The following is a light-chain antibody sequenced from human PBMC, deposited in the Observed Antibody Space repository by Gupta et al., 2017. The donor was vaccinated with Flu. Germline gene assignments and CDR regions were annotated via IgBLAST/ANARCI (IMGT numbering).Light chain of an antibody. CDR2: DAS. V-gene: IGKV3-15*01. Sequence: EIVMSQSPAILSVSPGERAILSCRASQSVNNNLAWYQKRPGQAPRLLIHDASTRATGVPARFSGSGYGTEFTLTISSLQPEDFAVYFCQQYNEWTLFSFGQGTKLEI. CDR1: QSVNNN. CDR3: QQYNEWTLFS. J-gene: IGKJ2*03.